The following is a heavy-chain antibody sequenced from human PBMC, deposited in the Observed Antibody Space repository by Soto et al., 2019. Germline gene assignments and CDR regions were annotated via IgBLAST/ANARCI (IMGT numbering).Heavy chain of an antibody. J-gene: IGHJ2*01. CDR3: AGGGNGDNVGYWYFDL. D-gene: IGHD4-17*01. CDR1: GYTFTTYY. Sequence: QVQLVQSGAEVKKPGASVEVSCKASGYTFTTYYIHWLRHAPGQGLECMGVINPGGVSTKYAQKFQDRVTRTSDTSTSTVYMEVSCLGSEDTAVYFCAGGGNGDNVGYWYFDLWGRGTMVTVSP. CDR2: INPGGVST. V-gene: IGHV1-46*01.